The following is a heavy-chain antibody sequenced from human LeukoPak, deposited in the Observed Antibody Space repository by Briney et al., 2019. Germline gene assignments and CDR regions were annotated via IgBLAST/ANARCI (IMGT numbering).Heavy chain of an antibody. V-gene: IGHV1-18*04. D-gene: IGHD6-13*01. CDR1: GYTFTSYG. CDR2: ISAYNGNT. CDR3: ARDHVGGIAAAATARY. Sequence: ASVKVSCKASGYTFTSYGISWVRQAPGQGLEWMGWISAYNGNTNYAQKLQGRVTMTTDTSTGTAYMELRSLRSDDTAVYYCARDHVGGIAAAATARYWGQGTLVTVSS. J-gene: IGHJ4*02.